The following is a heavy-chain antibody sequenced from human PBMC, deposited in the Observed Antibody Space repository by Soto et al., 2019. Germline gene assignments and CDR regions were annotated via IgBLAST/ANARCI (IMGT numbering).Heavy chain of an antibody. CDR1: DSTFTGYT. V-gene: IGHV1-18*04. CDR2: ISSLNGNT. Sequence: QVHLVQSETEVKEPGASVTVSCKTSDSTFTGYTINWVRLAPGQGLEWLGWISSLNGNTNYARKYQGRLTMTTNTSATTAYMELRSLRSDDTAVYFCARGTVTSGRWFGPWGQGTLVTVSS. J-gene: IGHJ5*02. D-gene: IGHD4-17*01. CDR3: ARGTVTSGRWFGP.